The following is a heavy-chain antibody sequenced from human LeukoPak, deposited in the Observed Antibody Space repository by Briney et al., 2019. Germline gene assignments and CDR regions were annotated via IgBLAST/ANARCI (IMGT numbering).Heavy chain of an antibody. J-gene: IGHJ4*02. V-gene: IGHV3-73*01. Sequence: GGSLRLSCAASGFTFSGSAMHWVRQASGKGLEWVGRIRSKANSYATAYAASVKGRFTISRDDSKNTAYLQMNSLKTEHTAVYYCTRLMTTVYYFDYWGQGTLVTVSS. D-gene: IGHD4-17*01. CDR2: IRSKANSYAT. CDR3: TRLMTTVYYFDY. CDR1: GFTFSGSA.